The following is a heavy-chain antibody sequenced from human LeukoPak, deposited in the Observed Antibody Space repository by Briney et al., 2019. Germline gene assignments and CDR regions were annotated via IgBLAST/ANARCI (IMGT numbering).Heavy chain of an antibody. D-gene: IGHD2-21*01. CDR3: ARVPQGCSCAYYFED. CDR1: GGTFSICD. J-gene: IGHJ4*02. CDR2: IVPILGTA. V-gene: IGHV1-69*04. Sequence: SVNLSCNVSGGTFSICDRSRVRQAPGQGLEWVGRIVPILGTANYAQNFQGRVTITADRSTTTAYMELSSLRSEDTAVYYCARVPQGCSCAYYFEDWGPGTLVTVSS.